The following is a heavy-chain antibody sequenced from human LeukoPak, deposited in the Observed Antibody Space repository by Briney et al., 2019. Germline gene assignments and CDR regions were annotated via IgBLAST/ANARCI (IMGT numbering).Heavy chain of an antibody. V-gene: IGHV4-59*02. J-gene: IGHJ4*02. D-gene: IGHD1-7*01. Sequence: SETLSLTCTVSGGSVNGYYWNWIRQAPGKGLEWIGFIHYSGLTVYSPSLQSRVSMSVDTSRNQFSLDLSSVTAADTALYYCARDPPEDEWNSLDSWGQGILVTVSS. CDR1: GGSVNGYY. CDR2: IHYSGLT. CDR3: ARDPPEDEWNSLDS.